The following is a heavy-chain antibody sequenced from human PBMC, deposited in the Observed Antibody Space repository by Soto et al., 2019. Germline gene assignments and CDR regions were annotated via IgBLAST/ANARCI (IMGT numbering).Heavy chain of an antibody. CDR3: ARRQSIMIRGANAFDI. J-gene: IGHJ3*02. CDR1: GFSLITTGAG. CDR2: IYWDGEK. D-gene: IGHD3-10*01. V-gene: IGHV2-5*02. Sequence: QITLKESGPTLVQPTQTLTLTCSFSGFSLITTGAGVGWIRQPPGKAPEWLALIYWDGEKRYSPALKSRLTNNKDSSKNQVVLTMTNMDPVDTATYYCARRQSIMIRGANAFDIWGQGTFLSVSS.